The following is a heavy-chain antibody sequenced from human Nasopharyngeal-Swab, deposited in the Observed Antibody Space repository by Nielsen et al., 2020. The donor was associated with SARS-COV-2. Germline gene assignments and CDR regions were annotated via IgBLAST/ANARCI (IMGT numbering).Heavy chain of an antibody. CDR3: ASHPASSSSVYYYYGMDV. D-gene: IGHD6-6*01. J-gene: IGHJ6*02. CDR1: GFTVSSND. V-gene: IGHV3-66*01. CDR2: IYSGGST. Sequence: GESLKISCAASGFTVSSNDMSWVRQAPGKGLEWVSVIYSGGSTYYADSVKGRFTISRDNSKNTLYLQMNSLRAEDTAVYYCASHPASSSSVYYYYGMDVWGQGTTVTVSS.